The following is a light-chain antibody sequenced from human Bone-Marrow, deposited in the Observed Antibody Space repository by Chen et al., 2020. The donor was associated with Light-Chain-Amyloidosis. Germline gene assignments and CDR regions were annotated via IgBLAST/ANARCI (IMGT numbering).Light chain of an antibody. Sequence: DIQMTQSPSTLSASVGDSGTITCRASQNIDTWLAWYQQKPGKVPKVLIYEASDLESGVPSSFSGSGFGTEITLTVNSLQPEEVATYYCQQYNYYFGGGTRVEI. CDR2: EAS. V-gene: IGKV1-5*01. CDR3: QQYNYY. CDR1: QNIDTW. J-gene: IGKJ4*01.